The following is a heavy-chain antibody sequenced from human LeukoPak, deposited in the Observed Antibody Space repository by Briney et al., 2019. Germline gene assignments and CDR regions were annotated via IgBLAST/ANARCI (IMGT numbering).Heavy chain of an antibody. J-gene: IGHJ5*02. CDR1: GGSISSSSYY. V-gene: IGHV4-39*01. Sequence: PSETLSLTCTVSGGSISSSSYYWGWIRQPPGKGLEWIGSIYYSGSTYYNPSLKSRVTISVDTSKNQFSLKLSSVTAADTAVYYCARHASYCSSTSCYFGWFDPWGQGTLVTVSS. CDR2: IYYSGST. D-gene: IGHD2-2*01. CDR3: ARHASYCSSTSCYFGWFDP.